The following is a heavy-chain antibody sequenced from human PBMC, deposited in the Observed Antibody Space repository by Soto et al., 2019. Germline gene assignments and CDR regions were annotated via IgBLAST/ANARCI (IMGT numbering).Heavy chain of an antibody. V-gene: IGHV3-74*01. Sequence: GGSLRLSCAASGFTFDYYWMHWVRQAPGKGLVWVSRVHSDGTTTTYADSVKGRFTISRDNAKNSLYLQMNSLRAEDTAVYYCAREGYRKYHYYGMDVWGQGTTVTVSS. CDR3: AREGYRKYHYYGMDV. J-gene: IGHJ6*02. D-gene: IGHD5-18*01. CDR2: VHSDGTTT. CDR1: GFTFDYYW.